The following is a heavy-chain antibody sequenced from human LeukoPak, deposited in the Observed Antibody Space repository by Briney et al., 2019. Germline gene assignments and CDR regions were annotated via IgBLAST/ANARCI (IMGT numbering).Heavy chain of an antibody. CDR3: ARVSGFSLMNIVGATTALDAFDI. Sequence: SETLSLTCAVYGGSFSGYYWSWIRQPPGKGLEWIGYIYYSGSTNYNPSLKSRVTISVDTSKNQFSLKLSSVTAADTAVYYCARVSGFSLMNIVGATTALDAFDIWGQGTMVTVSS. CDR2: IYYSGST. D-gene: IGHD1-26*01. CDR1: GGSFSGYY. J-gene: IGHJ3*02. V-gene: IGHV4-59*01.